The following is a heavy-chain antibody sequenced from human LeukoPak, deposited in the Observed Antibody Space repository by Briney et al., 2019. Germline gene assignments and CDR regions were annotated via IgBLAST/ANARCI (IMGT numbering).Heavy chain of an antibody. CDR2: ISGSGGST. V-gene: IGHV3-23*01. CDR3: AKEGPGIAVTPTHWFDP. CDR1: GFTFSSYA. Sequence: GGSLRLSCAASGFTFSSYAMSWVRQAPGKGVEWVSAISGSGGSTYYAESVKGRFTISRDNSKNTLYLQMNSLRAEDTAVYYCAKEGPGIAVTPTHWFDPWGQRTLVTVSS. J-gene: IGHJ5*02. D-gene: IGHD6-19*01.